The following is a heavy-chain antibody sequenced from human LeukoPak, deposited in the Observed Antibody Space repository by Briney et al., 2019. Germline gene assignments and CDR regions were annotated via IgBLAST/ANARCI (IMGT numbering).Heavy chain of an antibody. CDR1: GGSFSGYY. CDR2: INHSGST. J-gene: IGHJ5*02. V-gene: IGHV4-34*01. D-gene: IGHD3-10*01. CDR3: TRDSGTTGEVKFDP. Sequence: SETLSLTCAVYGGSFSGYYWSWIRQPPGKGLEWIGEINHSGSTNYNPSLKSRVTISVDTSKNQFSLKLSSVTAADTAVYYCTRDSGTTGEVKFDPWGQGTLVAVSS.